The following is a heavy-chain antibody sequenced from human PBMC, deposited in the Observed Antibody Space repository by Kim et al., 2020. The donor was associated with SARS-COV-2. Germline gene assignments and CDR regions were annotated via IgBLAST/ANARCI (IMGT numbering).Heavy chain of an antibody. J-gene: IGHJ4*02. V-gene: IGHV4-59*01. D-gene: IGHD2-21*02. CDR3: ARSYCGGDCYSHGGFDY. CDR2: IYYSGST. Sequence: SETLSLTCTVSGGSISSYYWSWIRQPPGKGLEWIGYIYYSGSTNYNPSLKSRVTISVDTSKNQFSLKLSSVTAADTAVYYCARSYCGGDCYSHGGFDYWGQGTLVTVSS. CDR1: GGSISSYY.